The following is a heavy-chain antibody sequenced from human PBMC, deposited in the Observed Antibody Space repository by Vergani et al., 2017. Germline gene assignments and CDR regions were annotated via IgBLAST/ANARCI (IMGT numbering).Heavy chain of an antibody. CDR2: IYYSGST. V-gene: IGHV4-39*02. CDR3: AREAGGVLDYDFWSAQVPQGYFQH. Sequence: QLQLQESGPGLVKPSETLSLTCTVSGGSISSSSYYWGWIRQPPGKGLEWIGSIYYSGSTYYNPSLKSRVTISVDTSKNQFSLKLSSVTAADTAVYYCAREAGGVLDYDFWSAQVPQGYFQHWGQGTLVTVSS. D-gene: IGHD3-3*01. J-gene: IGHJ1*01. CDR1: GGSISSSSYY.